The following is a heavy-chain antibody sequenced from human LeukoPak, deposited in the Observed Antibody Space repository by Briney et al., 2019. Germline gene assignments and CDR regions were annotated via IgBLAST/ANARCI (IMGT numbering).Heavy chain of an antibody. CDR3: VTEERDVVVYDY. CDR2: ISDDGRIT. D-gene: IGHD2-15*01. CDR1: GFTFSTFG. Sequence: GGSLRLSCAASGFTFSTFGFHWVRQAPGKGLEWVALISDDGRITYYADSVRGRFTVSRDDYQNTLYLQMNSLRVDDAGVYYCVTEERDVVVYDYWGQGTLAAVSA. V-gene: IGHV3-30*04. J-gene: IGHJ4*02.